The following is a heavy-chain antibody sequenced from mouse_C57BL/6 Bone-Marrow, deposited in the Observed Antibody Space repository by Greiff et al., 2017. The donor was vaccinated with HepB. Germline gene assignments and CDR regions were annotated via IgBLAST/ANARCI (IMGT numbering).Heavy chain of an antibody. Sequence: VQLQESGAELASPGASVTLSCKASGYTFTDHIMTWVNKRPGQGLEWIGRIYPVSGETNYNQKFMGKGTFSVDRSSSTVYMVLNSLTSEDPAVYYCGRPGRTGTFYWYFDVWGTGTTVTVAS. CDR1: GYTFTDHI. CDR3: GRPGRTGTFYWYFDV. J-gene: IGHJ1*03. D-gene: IGHD4-1*01. V-gene: IGHV1-11*01. CDR2: IYPVSGET.